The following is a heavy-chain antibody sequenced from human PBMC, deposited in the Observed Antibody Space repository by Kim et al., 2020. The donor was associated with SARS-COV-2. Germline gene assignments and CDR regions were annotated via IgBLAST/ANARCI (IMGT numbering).Heavy chain of an antibody. CDR2: ISYDGSNK. CDR1: GFTFSSYA. V-gene: IGHV3-30-3*01. CDR3: ARGSYGMDV. J-gene: IGHJ6*02. Sequence: GGSLRLSCAASGFTFSSYAMHWVRQAPGKGLEWVAVISYDGSNKYYADSVKGRFTISRDNSKNTLYLQMDSLRAEDTAVYYCARGSYGMDVWGQGTTVTVS.